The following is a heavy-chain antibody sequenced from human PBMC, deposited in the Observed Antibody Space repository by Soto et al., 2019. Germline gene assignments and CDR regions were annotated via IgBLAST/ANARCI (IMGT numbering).Heavy chain of an antibody. CDR3: ARAPNRYFDY. Sequence: GGSLRLSCAASGFTFSSYAMSWVRQAPGKGLVWVSRINPDGSNTNYADSVKGRFTISRDNAKNTLYLQMNSLRAEDTAVYYCARAPNRYFDYWGQGTLVTVSS. J-gene: IGHJ4*02. V-gene: IGHV3-74*01. CDR1: GFTFSSYA. CDR2: INPDGSNT.